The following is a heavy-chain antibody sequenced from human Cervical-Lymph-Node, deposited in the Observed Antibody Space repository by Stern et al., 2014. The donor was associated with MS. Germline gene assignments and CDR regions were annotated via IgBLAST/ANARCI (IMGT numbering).Heavy chain of an antibody. CDR2: IYPGDSDI. Sequence: VQLVQSGAELKKPGESLKISCKTSGYKFINYWIAWVRQVPGKGLEWIGIIYPGDSDIRYSPSFQGHVTISVDKSITTAYLQWNSLKASDTAMYYCARWSVACDYWGQGALITVSS. CDR3: ARWSVACDY. V-gene: IGHV5-51*03. J-gene: IGHJ4*02. CDR1: GYKFINYW. D-gene: IGHD2-21*01.